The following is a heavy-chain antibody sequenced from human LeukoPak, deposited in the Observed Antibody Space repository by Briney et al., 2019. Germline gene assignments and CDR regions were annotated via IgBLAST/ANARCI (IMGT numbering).Heavy chain of an antibody. CDR2: IYYSGST. J-gene: IGHJ4*02. CDR3: ARHKFPFDY. CDR1: GGSISSYY. V-gene: IGHV4-59*01. Sequence: SETLSLTCTVSGGSISSYYWSWIRQPPGKGLEWIGYIYYSGSTNYNPSLKSRVTISVDTSKNQFSLKLSSVTAADMAVYYCARHKFPFDYWGQGTLVTVSS.